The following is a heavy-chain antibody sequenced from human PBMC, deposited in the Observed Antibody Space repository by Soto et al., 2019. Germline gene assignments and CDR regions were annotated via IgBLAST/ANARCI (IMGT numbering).Heavy chain of an antibody. CDR3: AREISYYYAFLDY. D-gene: IGHD3-10*01. CDR1: GFTFSSYW. CDR2: IKEDGSEK. J-gene: IGHJ4*02. V-gene: IGHV3-7*01. Sequence: GGSLRLSCAASGFTFSSYWMSWVRQAPGKGLEWVANIKEDGSEKNYVDSVKGRFTISRDNAKNSLYLQMNSLRAEDTAMYYCAREISYYYAFLDYWGQGTLVTVSS.